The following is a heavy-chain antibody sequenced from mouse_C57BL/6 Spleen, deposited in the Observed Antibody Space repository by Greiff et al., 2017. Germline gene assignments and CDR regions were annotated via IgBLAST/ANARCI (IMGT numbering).Heavy chain of an antibody. D-gene: IGHD2-3*01. CDR1: GYTFTSYG. CDR3: ARSGIYDGYYDAMDY. CDR2: IYPRSGNT. Sequence: VQLQESGAELARPGASVKLSCKASGYTFTSYGISWVKQRTGQGLEWIGEIYPRSGNTYYNEKFKGKATLTADKSSSTAYMELRSLTSEDSAVYFCARSGIYDGYYDAMDYWGQGTSVTVSS. V-gene: IGHV1-81*01. J-gene: IGHJ4*01.